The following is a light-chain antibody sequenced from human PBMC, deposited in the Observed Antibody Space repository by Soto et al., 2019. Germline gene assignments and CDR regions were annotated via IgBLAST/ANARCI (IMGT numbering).Light chain of an antibody. CDR2: DAS. J-gene: IGKJ4*01. V-gene: IGKV3-20*01. CDR1: QTVSNNY. Sequence: IVVMHSAGTVSLSQWERASVSCRASQTVSNNYLAWYQQKPGQAPRLLIYDASSRATGIPDRFSGGGSGTDFTLTISRLEPEDFAVYYCQQFSSYPLIFGGGTKVDIK. CDR3: QQFSSYPLI.